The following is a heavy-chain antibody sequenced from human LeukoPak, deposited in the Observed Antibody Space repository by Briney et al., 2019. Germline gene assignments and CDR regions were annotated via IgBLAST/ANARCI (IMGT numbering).Heavy chain of an antibody. CDR1: GGSFSGYY. V-gene: IGHV4-34*01. D-gene: IGHD3-10*01. CDR2: INHSGST. CDR3: ARLKGSGSYRSYY. Sequence: SETLSLTCAVYGGSFSGYYWTWIRQPPGKGLEWIGEINHSGSTDYNPSLKSRVTISVDTSKNQFSLKLSSVTAADTAVYYCARLKGSGSYRSYYWGQGTLVTVSS. J-gene: IGHJ4*02.